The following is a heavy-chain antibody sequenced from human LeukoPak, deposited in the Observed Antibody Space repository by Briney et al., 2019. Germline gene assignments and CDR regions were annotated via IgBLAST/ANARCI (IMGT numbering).Heavy chain of an antibody. V-gene: IGHV3-21*01. CDR2: ISSSSSYI. Sequence: AGGSLRLSCAASGFTFSSYSMNWVRQAPGKGLEWVSSISSSSSYIYYADSVKGRFTISRDNAKNSLYLQMNSLRAEDTAVYYCASAPVGIAAAGTSFGRKKMPLYYFDYWGQGTLVTVSS. CDR3: ASAPVGIAAAGTSFGRKKMPLYYFDY. D-gene: IGHD6-13*01. J-gene: IGHJ4*02. CDR1: GFTFSSYS.